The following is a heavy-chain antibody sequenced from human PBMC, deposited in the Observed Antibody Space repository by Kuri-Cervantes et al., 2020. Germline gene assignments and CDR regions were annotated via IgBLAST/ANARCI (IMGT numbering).Heavy chain of an antibody. V-gene: IGHV4-38-2*01. CDR2: TYHSGST. CDR1: GYSISSGYY. D-gene: IGHD3-16*02. Sequence: SETLSLTCAVSGYSISSGYYWGWIRQPPGKGLEWIGSTYHSGSTYYSPSLKSRVTISVDTSKNQFSLKLSSVTAADTAVYYCARSPPPTSYDYIWGSYRPWFDYWGQGTLVTVSS. CDR3: ARSPPPTSYDYIWGSYRPWFDY. J-gene: IGHJ4*02.